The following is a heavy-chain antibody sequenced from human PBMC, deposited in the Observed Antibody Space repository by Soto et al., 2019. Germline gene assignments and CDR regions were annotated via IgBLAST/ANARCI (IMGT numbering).Heavy chain of an antibody. CDR1: GDSVNSGSYY. V-gene: IGHV4-61*01. CDR2: VYYSGST. Sequence: SETLSLTCTVSGDSVNSGSYYWSWIRQPPGKGLEWIGYVYYSGSTNYNPSLKSRVTISIDTSKNQFSLKLRSVAAADTAVYYCARAAAPRYPGYWGQGTLVTVS. D-gene: IGHD6-6*01. CDR3: ARAAAPRYPGY. J-gene: IGHJ4*02.